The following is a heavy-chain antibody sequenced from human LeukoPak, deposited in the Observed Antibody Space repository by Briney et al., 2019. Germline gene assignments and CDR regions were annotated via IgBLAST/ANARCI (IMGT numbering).Heavy chain of an antibody. D-gene: IGHD3-22*01. CDR3: ARDYYDSSGYSYYFDY. Sequence: PVASVKVSCKASGYTFTSYAMHWVRQAPGQRLEWMGWINAGNGNTKYSQKFQGRVTITRDTSASTAYMELSSLRSEGTAVYYCARDYYDSSGYSYYFDYWGQGTLVTASS. V-gene: IGHV1-3*01. CDR2: INAGNGNT. CDR1: GYTFTSYA. J-gene: IGHJ4*02.